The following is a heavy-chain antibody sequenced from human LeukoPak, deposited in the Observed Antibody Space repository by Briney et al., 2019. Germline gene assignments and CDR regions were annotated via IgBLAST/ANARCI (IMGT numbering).Heavy chain of an antibody. J-gene: IGHJ4*02. CDR2: ISAYNGNI. CDR3: ARDVGYCSGGSCYLDY. CDR1: GYTFTSYG. D-gene: IGHD2-15*01. V-gene: IGHV1-18*01. Sequence: ASVKVSCKASGYTFTSYGISWVRQAPGQGLEWMGWISAYNGNINYAQKLQGRVTMTTDTSTSTAYMELRSLRSDDTAVYYCARDVGYCSGGSCYLDYWGQGTLVTVSS.